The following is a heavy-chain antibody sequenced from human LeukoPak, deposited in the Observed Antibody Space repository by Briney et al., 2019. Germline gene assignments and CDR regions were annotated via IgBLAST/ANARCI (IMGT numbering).Heavy chain of an antibody. CDR2: IYDTGST. CDR3: ARGGSGIFGH. Sequence: PSETLSLTCTVSGGSINNYYWSWVRQPPGKGLEWIGYIYDTGSTNYNPSLKSRVTISVDTSKNQFSLKLSSVTAADTAVYYCARGGSGIFGHWSQGTLVTVSS. D-gene: IGHD2-15*01. V-gene: IGHV4-59*01. J-gene: IGHJ1*01. CDR1: GGSINNYY.